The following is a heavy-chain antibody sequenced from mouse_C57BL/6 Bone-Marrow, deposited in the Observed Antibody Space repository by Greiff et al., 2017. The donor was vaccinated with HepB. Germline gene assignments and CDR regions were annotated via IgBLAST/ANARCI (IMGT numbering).Heavy chain of an antibody. CDR1: GFSLSTSGMG. J-gene: IGHJ3*01. Sequence: QVTLKESGPGILQSSQTLSLTCSFSGFSLSTSGMGVSWIRQPSGKGLEWLAHIYWDDDKRYNPSLKSRLTISKDTSRNQVFLKITSVDTADTATYYCARRDLGFAYWGQGTLVTVSA. CDR2: IYWDDDK. V-gene: IGHV8-12*01. CDR3: ARRDLGFAY.